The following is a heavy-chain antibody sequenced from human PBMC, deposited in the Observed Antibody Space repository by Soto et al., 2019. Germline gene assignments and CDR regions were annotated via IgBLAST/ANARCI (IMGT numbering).Heavy chain of an antibody. J-gene: IGHJ6*02. Sequence: ASVKVSCKASGYTFTSYAMHWVRQAPGHRLEWMGWINAGNGNTKYSQKFQGRVTITRDTSASTAYMELSSLRSEDTAVYYCATIRLDWSYYYYGMDVWGQGTTVTVSS. CDR1: GYTFTSYA. V-gene: IGHV1-3*01. CDR2: INAGNGNT. CDR3: ATIRLDWSYYYYGMDV. D-gene: IGHD3-9*01.